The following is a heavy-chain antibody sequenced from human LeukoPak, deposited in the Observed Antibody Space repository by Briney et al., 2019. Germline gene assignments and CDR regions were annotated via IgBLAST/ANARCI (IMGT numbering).Heavy chain of an antibody. CDR1: GFTFSSYA. CDR2: ISGSGGST. CDR3: AKDRNVDIVATLLDY. J-gene: IGHJ4*02. Sequence: GGSLRLSCAASGFTFSSYAMSWVRQAPGKGLEWVSAISGSGGSTYYADSVKGRFTISRDNSKNTLYLQMNSLRAEDTAVYYCAKDRNVDIVATLLDYWGQGTLVTVSS. V-gene: IGHV3-23*01. D-gene: IGHD5-12*01.